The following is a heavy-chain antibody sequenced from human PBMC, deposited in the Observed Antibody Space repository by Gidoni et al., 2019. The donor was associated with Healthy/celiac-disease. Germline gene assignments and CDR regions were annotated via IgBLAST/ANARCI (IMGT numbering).Heavy chain of an antibody. D-gene: IGHD1-26*01. CDR1: GFTFSRYW. CDR2: IKQDGSEK. Sequence: EVQLVASGGGLVQPGGSLRLSCAASGFTFSRYWMSWVRQAPGKGLEWVANIKQDGSEKYYVDSVKGRFTISRDNAKNSLYLQMNSLRAEDTAVYYCARLGTKWELLSYFDYWGQGTLVTVSS. V-gene: IGHV3-7*03. J-gene: IGHJ4*02. CDR3: ARLGTKWELLSYFDY.